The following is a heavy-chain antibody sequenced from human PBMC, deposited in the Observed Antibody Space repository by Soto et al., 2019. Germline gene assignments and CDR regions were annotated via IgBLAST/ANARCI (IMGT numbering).Heavy chain of an antibody. D-gene: IGHD3-16*01. CDR3: ARLGANYYYYYGMYF. CDR1: GFTFSSYA. V-gene: IGHV3-30-3*01. CDR2: ISSDGSNK. Sequence: VGSLRLSCAASGFTFSSYAMHWVGQAPGKGLEWVAVISSDGSNKYYADSVKGRFTISRDNSKNTLYLQMKSLRAEETAMYYFARLGANYYYYYGMYFWGQGTTVIVS. J-gene: IGHJ6*02.